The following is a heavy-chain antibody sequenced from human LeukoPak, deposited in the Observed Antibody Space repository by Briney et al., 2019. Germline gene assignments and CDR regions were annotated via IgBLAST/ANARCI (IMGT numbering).Heavy chain of an antibody. CDR3: ARARRFLEWSTYYFDY. D-gene: IGHD3-3*01. CDR1: RFTVSGNC. V-gene: IGHV3-66*01. Sequence: PGGSLRLSCAASRFTVSGNCMSWVRQAPGKGLEWVSLICNDGRTFYADSVKGRFTISRDSSKSTVYLQMNSLRVEDTAVYYCARARRFLEWSTYYFDYWGQGTLVTVSS. J-gene: IGHJ4*02. CDR2: ICNDGRT.